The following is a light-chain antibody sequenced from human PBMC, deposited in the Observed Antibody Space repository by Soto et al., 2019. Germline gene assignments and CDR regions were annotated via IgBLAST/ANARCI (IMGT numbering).Light chain of an antibody. CDR2: LGS. CDR3: MQALQSLT. Sequence: MTQSPSTLSASVGDRVTVTCRASQSVGTWLAWYQQKPGQSPHLLIYLGSNRASGVPDRFSGSGSGTDFSLKISRVEAEDVGTYYCMQALQSLTFGQGTRLEIK. V-gene: IGKV2-28*01. J-gene: IGKJ5*01. CDR1: QSVGTW.